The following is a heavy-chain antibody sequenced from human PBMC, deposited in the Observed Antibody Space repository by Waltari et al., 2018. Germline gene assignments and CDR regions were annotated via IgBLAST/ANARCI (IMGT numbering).Heavy chain of an antibody. CDR3: AKKNDEVFDRNGLVYDAFDM. D-gene: IGHD3-22*01. CDR2: INWNSGSI. CDR1: GFTFDGYA. V-gene: IGHV3-9*01. J-gene: IGHJ3*02. Sequence: EVQLVESGGGLVQPGRSLRLSCVGSGFTFDGYALHWVRQAPGKGLEWVSGINWNSGSIGYGDSVKGRFIISRDNARNSVHLQMNGLTSEDTALYYCAKKNDEVFDRNGLVYDAFDMWGQGTMVTVSS.